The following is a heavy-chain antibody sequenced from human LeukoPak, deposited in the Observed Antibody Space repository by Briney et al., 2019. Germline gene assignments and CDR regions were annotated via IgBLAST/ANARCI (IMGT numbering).Heavy chain of an antibody. CDR3: ARDLTFTSGRGVY. V-gene: IGHV1-2*02. CDR1: GSTFTAYY. CDR2: ISPNSGDT. J-gene: IGHJ4*02. D-gene: IGHD6-25*01. Sequence: GASVKVSCKASGSTFTAYYMHWVRQAPGQGLEWRGWISPNSGDTNYAQEFQGRVTMTRDTSINTAYMELSGLRSDDTAVYYCARDLTFTSGRGVYWGQGTLVTVSS.